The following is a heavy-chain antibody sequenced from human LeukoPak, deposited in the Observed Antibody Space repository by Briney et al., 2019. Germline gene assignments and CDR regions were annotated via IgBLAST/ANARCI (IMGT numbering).Heavy chain of an antibody. D-gene: IGHD3-22*01. J-gene: IGHJ4*02. CDR1: GYTFTSYY. CDR3: ARGGVYYYDSSGYYSNDPFDY. Sequence: ASVKVSCKASGYTFTSYYMHWVRQAPGQGLEWMGIINPSGGSTSYAQKFQGRVTMTRDTSTSTVYMELSSLRSEDTAVYYCARGGVYYYDSSGYYSNDPFDYWGQGTLVTVSP. V-gene: IGHV1-46*01. CDR2: INPSGGST.